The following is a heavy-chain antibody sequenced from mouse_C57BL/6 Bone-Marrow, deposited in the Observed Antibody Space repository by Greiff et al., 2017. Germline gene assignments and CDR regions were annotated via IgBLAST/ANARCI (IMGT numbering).Heavy chain of an antibody. CDR3: ARPYYSNYWYFDV. V-gene: IGHV1-55*01. CDR1: GYTFTSYW. D-gene: IGHD2-5*01. Sequence: QVQLQQPGPELVKPGASVKMSCKASGYTFTSYWITWVKQRPGQGLEWIGDIYPGSGSTNYNENFKSKATLTVDTSSSTAYMQLSSLTSEDSAVYYFARPYYSNYWYFDVWGTGTTVTVSS. CDR2: IYPGSGST. J-gene: IGHJ1*03.